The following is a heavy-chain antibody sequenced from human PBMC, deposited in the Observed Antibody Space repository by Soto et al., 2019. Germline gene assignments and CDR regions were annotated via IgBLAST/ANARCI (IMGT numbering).Heavy chain of an antibody. J-gene: IGHJ6*02. V-gene: IGHV3-48*01. D-gene: IGHD3-22*01. CDR2: ISSSSSTI. CDR1: GFIFSTYS. Sequence: EVQLVESGGGLVQPGGSLRLSCAASGFIFSTYSINWVRQAPGKGLEWVSYISSSSSTIYYADSVKGRFTISRDDAKNSLSLQMNSLRAEDTAVYYCARDRGYYYDSSGYYGPYYYGMDVWGQGTTVTVSS. CDR3: ARDRGYYYDSSGYYGPYYYGMDV.